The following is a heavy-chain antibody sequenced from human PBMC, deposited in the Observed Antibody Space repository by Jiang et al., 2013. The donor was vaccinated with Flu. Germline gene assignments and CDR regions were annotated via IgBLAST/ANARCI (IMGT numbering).Heavy chain of an antibody. V-gene: IGHV1-69*04. CDR2: IIPILGLT. J-gene: IGHJ4*02. CDR3: ARGAYCSGGSCYLDS. CDR1: RDIFTSYG. D-gene: IGHD2-15*01. Sequence: SGAEVKKPGSSVKVSCKATRDIFTSYGITWVRQAPGQGLDYMGRIIPILGLTHHALKFQGRVTITVDKSTSTAYMELSSLTSEDTALYYCARGAYCSGGSCYLDSWGQGTLVTVSS.